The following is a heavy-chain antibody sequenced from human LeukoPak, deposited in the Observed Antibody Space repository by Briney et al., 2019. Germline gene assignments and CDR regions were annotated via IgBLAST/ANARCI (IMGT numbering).Heavy chain of an antibody. V-gene: IGHV1-2*02. Sequence: ASVXXXXXAXGYTFTGYYXHWVRQAPGQGVEGMGWINXNSGGTNYAQKFQGRVTMTRDKSMSRAYMEVSRLRDEDTDVYYCARDGGEPAYCGGDCYSGWHDYWGQGTLVTVSS. CDR3: ARDGGEPAYCGGDCYSGWHDY. D-gene: IGHD2-21*01. CDR1: GYTFTGYY. J-gene: IGHJ4*02. CDR2: INXNSGGT.